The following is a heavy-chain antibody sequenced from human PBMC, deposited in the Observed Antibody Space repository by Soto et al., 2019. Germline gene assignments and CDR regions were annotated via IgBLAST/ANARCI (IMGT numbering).Heavy chain of an antibody. CDR1: GGSISSYY. J-gene: IGHJ4*02. D-gene: IGHD2-15*01. CDR2: IYYSGST. V-gene: IGHV4-59*01. Sequence: PSETLSLTCTVSGGSISSYYWSWIRQPPGKGLEWIGNIYYSGSTNYNPSLKSRVTISVDTSKNQFSLKLSSVTAADTAVYYCARGYCSGGSCQRVFDYWGQGTLVTVSS. CDR3: ARGYCSGGSCQRVFDY.